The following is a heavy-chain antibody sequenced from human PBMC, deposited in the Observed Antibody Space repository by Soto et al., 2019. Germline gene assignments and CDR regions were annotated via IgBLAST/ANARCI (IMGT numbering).Heavy chain of an antibody. CDR3: ARRGNYGSPYYFHY. CDR1: GVSISTYY. CDR2: IYYSGSI. D-gene: IGHD3-10*01. Sequence: QVQLQESGPGLVKPSETLSLTCTVSGVSISTYYWSWIRQPPGKGLEWIGYIYYSGSINYNPSLKRRVTISVDTSKNQFSLKLSSVTAADTAVYYCARRGNYGSPYYFHYWGQGTLVTVSS. V-gene: IGHV4-59*08. J-gene: IGHJ4*02.